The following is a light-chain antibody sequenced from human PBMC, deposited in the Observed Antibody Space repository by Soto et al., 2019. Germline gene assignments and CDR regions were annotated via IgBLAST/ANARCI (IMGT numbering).Light chain of an antibody. Sequence: QSALTQPASVSGSPGQSITISCTGTNSDVGSFNLVSWYQQYPGKAPKLMIYDVSTRPSGVSDRFSGSKSGNTASLTISGLRAEDEADYYCGSYTTSSNYVFGTGTKLTVL. J-gene: IGLJ1*01. CDR3: GSYTTSSNYV. V-gene: IGLV2-14*02. CDR2: DVS. CDR1: NSDVGSFNL.